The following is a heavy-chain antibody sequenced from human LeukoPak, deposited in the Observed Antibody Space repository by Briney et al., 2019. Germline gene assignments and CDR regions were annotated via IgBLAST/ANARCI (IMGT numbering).Heavy chain of an antibody. Sequence: GSLRVSCAASGFMFNRHVMHWVRLPPGKGLDWVAFISSGGSETYYADSVKGRFTISRDNSKNTLFLQMNSLRTEDTGVYYCAKSGGRNDFNYWGQGTLVTVSS. V-gene: IGHV3-30*02. CDR3: AKSGGRNDFNY. CDR2: ISSGGSET. J-gene: IGHJ4*02. CDR1: GFMFNRHV. D-gene: IGHD1-1*01.